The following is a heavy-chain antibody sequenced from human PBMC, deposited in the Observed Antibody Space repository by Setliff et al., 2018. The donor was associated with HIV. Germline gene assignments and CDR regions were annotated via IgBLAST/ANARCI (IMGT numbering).Heavy chain of an antibody. CDR3: AKDSVVPAAGRVFDY. Sequence: PGGSLRLSCVGSGFTFSDGYLNWVRQTPGKGLEWVGFIRSKTYVGTTEYAASVKGRFTISRDDSKSIAYLQMNSLRAEDTAIYYCAKDSVVPAAGRVFDYWGQGTLVTVSS. CDR1: GFTFSDGY. CDR2: IRSKTYVGTT. V-gene: IGHV3-49*04. J-gene: IGHJ4*02. D-gene: IGHD2-2*01.